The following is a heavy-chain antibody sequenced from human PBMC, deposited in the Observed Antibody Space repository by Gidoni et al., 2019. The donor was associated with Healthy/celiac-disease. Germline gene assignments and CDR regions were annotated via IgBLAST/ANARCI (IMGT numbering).Heavy chain of an antibody. Sequence: QLQLQEWGPGLVKPSETLSLTCTVPGGSISSSSYYWGWIRQPPGKGLEWIGSSYYSGSTYYNPSLKSRVTISVDTSKNQFSLKLSSVTAADTAVYYCARQVYDFWSGYLNWFDPWGQGTLVTVSS. V-gene: IGHV4-39*01. CDR2: SYYSGST. J-gene: IGHJ5*02. CDR1: GGSISSSSYY. D-gene: IGHD3-3*01. CDR3: ARQVYDFWSGYLNWFDP.